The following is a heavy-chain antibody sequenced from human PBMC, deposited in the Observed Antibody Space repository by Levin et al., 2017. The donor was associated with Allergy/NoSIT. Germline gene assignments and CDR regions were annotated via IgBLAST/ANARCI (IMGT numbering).Heavy chain of an antibody. CDR1: GFTFSSYA. D-gene: IGHD3-22*01. CDR2: ISGSGGST. V-gene: IGHV3-23*01. Sequence: GGSLRLSCAASGFTFSSYAMSWVRQAPGKGLEWVSAISGSGGSTYYADSVKGRFTISRDNSKNTLYLQMNSLRAEDTAVYYCAKITMIVVVPENAFDIWGQGTMVTVSS. CDR3: AKITMIVVVPENAFDI. J-gene: IGHJ3*02.